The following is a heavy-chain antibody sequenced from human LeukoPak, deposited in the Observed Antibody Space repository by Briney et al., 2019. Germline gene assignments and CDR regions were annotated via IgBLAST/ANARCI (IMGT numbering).Heavy chain of an antibody. CDR3: ASPAEVVENAFDI. V-gene: IGHV3-30-3*01. CDR1: GFTFSSYA. Sequence: HSGGSLRLSCAASGFTFSSYAMHWVRQAPGKGLEWVAVISYDGSNKYYADSVKGRFTISRDNSKNTLYLQMNSLRAEDTAVYYCASPAEVVENAFDIWGQGTMVTVSS. J-gene: IGHJ3*02. CDR2: ISYDGSNK.